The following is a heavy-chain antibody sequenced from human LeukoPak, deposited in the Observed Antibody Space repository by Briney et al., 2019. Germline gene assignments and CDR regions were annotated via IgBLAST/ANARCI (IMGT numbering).Heavy chain of an antibody. CDR3: ARGGSRYSYVNGAFDI. D-gene: IGHD5-18*01. Sequence: PVRSPVLSCAASGFTFSSYGIHWVRQAPGKGLDWVAVISYDGRNTYYAHSLKGRFTISRDNAKNSLCLIMNSLRAEDTAVYYCARGGSRYSYVNGAFDIWGRGPLVVASS. V-gene: IGHV3-30*03. CDR1: GFTFSSYG. J-gene: IGHJ3*02. CDR2: ISYDGRNT.